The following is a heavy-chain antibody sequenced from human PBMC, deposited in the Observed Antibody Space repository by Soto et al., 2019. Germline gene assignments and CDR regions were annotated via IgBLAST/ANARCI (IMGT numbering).Heavy chain of an antibody. CDR1: GGSISSSNW. J-gene: IGHJ6*02. CDR2: IYHSVST. D-gene: IGHD6-19*01. CDR3: AGRPSSGWYYYGMDV. Sequence: SETLSLTCAVSGGSISSSNWRRWLRQPPGKGLEWWVEIYHSVSTNYNPSLKSRVTISVDKSKNQFTLKLSSVTAADKAVYYCAGRPSSGWYYYGMDVWGQGTTVTVSS. V-gene: IGHV4-4*02.